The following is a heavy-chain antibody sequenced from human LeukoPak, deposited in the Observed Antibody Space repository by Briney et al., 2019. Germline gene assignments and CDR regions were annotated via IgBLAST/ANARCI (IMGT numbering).Heavy chain of an antibody. CDR3: ATGGVAGTEGPFDY. J-gene: IGHJ4*02. Sequence: GGSLRLSCAASGFTFDDYAMHWVRQAPGKGLEWVSGISWNSGSIGYADSVKGRFTISRDNAKISLYLQMNSLRAEDTALYYCATGGVAGTEGPFDYWGQGTLVTVSS. V-gene: IGHV3-9*01. D-gene: IGHD6-19*01. CDR1: GFTFDDYA. CDR2: ISWNSGSI.